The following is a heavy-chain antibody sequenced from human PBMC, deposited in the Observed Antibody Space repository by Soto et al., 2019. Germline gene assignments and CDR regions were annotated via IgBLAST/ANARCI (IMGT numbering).Heavy chain of an antibody. V-gene: IGHV3-74*01. J-gene: IGHJ3*01. D-gene: IGHD1-20*01. CDR3: ARDNWNTV. CDR2: VNGDGSST. CDR1: GFTFSNYW. Sequence: GGSLRLSCAASGFTFSNYWMHWVRQAPGKGLVWVSRVNGDGSSTFYADSAKGRFTISRDNAENTVFLQMNSLRAEDTAVYYCARDNWNTVWGQGTMVTVSS.